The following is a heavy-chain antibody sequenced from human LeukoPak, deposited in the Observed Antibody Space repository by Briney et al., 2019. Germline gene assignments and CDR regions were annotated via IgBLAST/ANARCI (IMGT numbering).Heavy chain of an antibody. V-gene: IGHV1-69*06. D-gene: IGHD3-10*01. Sequence: GAPVRVSCKASGYTFNNYGISWVRQAPGQGLEWMGGIIPIFGTANYAQKFQGRVTITADKSTSTAYMELSSLRSEDTAVYYCARDMGPFDYWGQGTLVTVSS. J-gene: IGHJ4*02. CDR2: IIPIFGTA. CDR1: GYTFNNYG. CDR3: ARDMGPFDY.